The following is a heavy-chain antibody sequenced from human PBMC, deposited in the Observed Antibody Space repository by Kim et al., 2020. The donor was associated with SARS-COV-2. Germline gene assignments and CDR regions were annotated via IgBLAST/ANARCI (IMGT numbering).Heavy chain of an antibody. J-gene: IGHJ4*02. Sequence: SQKLQGRVTIHRDTSASTAYMRLSSLSSEDTAVYYCARDRDSSGYTFDYWGQGTLVTVSS. D-gene: IGHD3-22*01. V-gene: IGHV1-3*01. CDR3: ARDRDSSGYTFDY.